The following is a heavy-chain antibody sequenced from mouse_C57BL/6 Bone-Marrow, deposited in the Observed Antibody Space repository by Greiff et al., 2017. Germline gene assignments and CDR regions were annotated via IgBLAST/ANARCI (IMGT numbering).Heavy chain of an antibody. Sequence: QVQLQQPGAELVKPGASVKMSCKASGSTFTSSWITWVKQRPGQGLEWIGDIYPGSGSTNYNEKFKGKATLTVDTSSSTAYMQLSSLSSEDSAVYYGAKSALEYYGSTYAMDYWGQGTSVTVSA. D-gene: IGHD1-1*01. CDR1: GSTFTSSW. V-gene: IGHV1-55*01. CDR2: IYPGSGST. J-gene: IGHJ4*01. CDR3: AKSALEYYGSTYAMDY.